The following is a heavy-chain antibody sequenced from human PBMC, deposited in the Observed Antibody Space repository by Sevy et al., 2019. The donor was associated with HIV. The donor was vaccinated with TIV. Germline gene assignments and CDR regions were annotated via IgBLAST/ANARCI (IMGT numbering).Heavy chain of an antibody. CDR3: ARDLPPSATTVAHFDC. CDR1: GFSFSSYE. D-gene: IGHD4-17*01. V-gene: IGHV3-48*03. CDR2: ISNSGSSV. J-gene: IGHJ4*02. Sequence: GGSLRLSCAASGFSFSSYEMNWVRQAPGKGLEWLSYISNSGSSVYYSDSVRGRFTISRDNARNSLYLQMNSLRAEGTAVYYCARDLPPSATTVAHFDCWGQGTLVTVSS.